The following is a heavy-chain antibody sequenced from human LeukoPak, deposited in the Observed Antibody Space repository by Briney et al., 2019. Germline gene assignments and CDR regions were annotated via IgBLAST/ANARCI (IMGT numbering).Heavy chain of an antibody. Sequence: SETLSLTCTVSGGSISSYYWSWIRQPPGKGLEWIGYIYYSGSTNYNPSLKSRVTISVDTSKNQFSLKLSSMTAADTAVYYCARRSIAAAGTQFDYWGQGTLVTVSS. D-gene: IGHD6-13*01. CDR2: IYYSGST. CDR3: ARRSIAAAGTQFDY. J-gene: IGHJ4*02. CDR1: GGSISSYY. V-gene: IGHV4-59*01.